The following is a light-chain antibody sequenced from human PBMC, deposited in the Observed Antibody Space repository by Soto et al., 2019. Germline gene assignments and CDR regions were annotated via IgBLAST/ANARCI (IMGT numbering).Light chain of an antibody. V-gene: IGKV3-20*01. Sequence: EIVLTQSPGTLSLSPGESATLSCGASQTVTSNYLAWYQQKSGQAPRLLISGASTRATGIPDRFSGSGSGTEFTLTISRLEPEDFAVYYCQQYVSSPWTFGQGTKVEI. CDR1: QTVTSNY. CDR2: GAS. CDR3: QQYVSSPWT. J-gene: IGKJ1*01.